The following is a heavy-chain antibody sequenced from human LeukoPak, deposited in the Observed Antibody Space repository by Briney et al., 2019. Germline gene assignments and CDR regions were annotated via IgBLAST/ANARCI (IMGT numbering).Heavy chain of an antibody. CDR3: ARGGGLDV. D-gene: IGHD3-16*01. CDR1: GFPFSDYL. Sequence: GGSLRLSCVASGFPFSDYLLTWARQAPGKGLEWVASINHNGNVNYYVDSVKGRFTISRDNAKNSLYLQMSNLRAEDTAVYFCARGGGLDVWGQGATVTVSS. V-gene: IGHV3-7*03. CDR2: INHNGNVN. J-gene: IGHJ6*02.